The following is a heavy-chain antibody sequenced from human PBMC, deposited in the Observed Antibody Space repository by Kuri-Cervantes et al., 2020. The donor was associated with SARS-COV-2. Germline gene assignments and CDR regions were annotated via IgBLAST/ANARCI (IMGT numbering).Heavy chain of an antibody. CDR3: ARDEPDLLEWLDYYYGMDV. Sequence: GGSLRLSCAASGFTFSAYAMSWVRQAPGKGLEWVSYISSSSSTIYYADSVKGRFTISRDNAKNSLYLQMNSLRAEDTAVYYCARDEPDLLEWLDYYYGMDVWGQGTTVTVSS. D-gene: IGHD3-3*01. J-gene: IGHJ6*02. V-gene: IGHV3-48*01. CDR2: ISSSSSTI. CDR1: GFTFSAYA.